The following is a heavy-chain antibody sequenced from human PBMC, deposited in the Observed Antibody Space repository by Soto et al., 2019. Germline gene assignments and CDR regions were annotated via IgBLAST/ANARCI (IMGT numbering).Heavy chain of an antibody. J-gene: IGHJ3*02. CDR1: GGTFSTSS. CDR2: ILPIFGNA. CDR3: ARAHEYGGNADDFDI. Sequence: QVQLVQSGAEVKKPGSSMKVSCKASGGTFSTSSINWVRQAPGQRPEWMGNILPIFGNADYAQKFQDRVTITADKSTNTAYMELRSLFSEDTAVYYCARAHEYGGNADDFDIWGQGTVVTVSS. D-gene: IGHD4-17*01. V-gene: IGHV1-69*04.